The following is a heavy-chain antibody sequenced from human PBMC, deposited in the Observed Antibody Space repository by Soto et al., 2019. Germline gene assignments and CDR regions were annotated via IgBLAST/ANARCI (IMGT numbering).Heavy chain of an antibody. D-gene: IGHD5-18*01. CDR2: IYYSGST. CDR1: GGSISSGDYY. J-gene: IGHJ4*02. CDR3: ASNRYGYTFSDY. V-gene: IGHV4-30-4*01. Sequence: QVQLQESGPGLVKPSQTLSLTCTVSGGSISSGDYYWSWIRQPPGKGLEWIGYIYYSGSTYYDPSLKSRVTISVDTSTNQFSLKLSSVTAAATAVYYCASNRYGYTFSDYWGQGTRVTVSS.